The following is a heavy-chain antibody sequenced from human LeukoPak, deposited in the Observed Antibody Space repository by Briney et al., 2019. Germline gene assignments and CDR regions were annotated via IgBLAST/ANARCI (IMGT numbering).Heavy chain of an antibody. CDR1: GDSFSSNSVT. Sequence: SQTLSLTCAISGDSFSSNSVTWNWIRQSPSRGLEWLGRTYYRSTWYNDYAVSVRGRMTVNPDTSKNQFSPHLNSVTPEDTAVYYCARRLTQYDCFDPWGQGILVTVSS. V-gene: IGHV6-1*01. CDR3: ARRLTQYDCFDP. D-gene: IGHD2-2*01. CDR2: TYYRSTWYN. J-gene: IGHJ5*02.